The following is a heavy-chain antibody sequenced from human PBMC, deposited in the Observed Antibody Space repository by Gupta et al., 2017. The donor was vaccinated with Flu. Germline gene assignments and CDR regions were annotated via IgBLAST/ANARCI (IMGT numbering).Heavy chain of an antibody. CDR1: FTFSSYA. J-gene: IGHJ4*02. Sequence: FTFSSYAMGWVRQAPGKGLEWVSGLSGSGGSTDDADSVKGRFTIARDNAKNTLDVEMKSLRAEDTAVYYDAKTLSYRSEDDGGQVTMVTVSS. CDR2: LSGSGGST. D-gene: IGHD6-19*01. V-gene: IGHV3-23*01. CDR3: AKTLSYRSEDD.